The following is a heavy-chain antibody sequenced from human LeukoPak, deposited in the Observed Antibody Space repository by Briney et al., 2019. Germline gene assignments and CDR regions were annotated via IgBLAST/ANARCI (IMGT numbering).Heavy chain of an antibody. Sequence: GESLKISCKGSGYSFTSYWIGWVRHMPRKGLEWMGIIYPGDSDTRYSPSFQGQVTISADKSISTAYLQWSSLKASDTAMYYCASPAAAGIVGGYYWGQGTLVTVSS. CDR3: ASPAAAGIVGGYY. CDR1: GYSFTSYW. CDR2: IYPGDSDT. V-gene: IGHV5-51*01. J-gene: IGHJ4*02. D-gene: IGHD6-13*01.